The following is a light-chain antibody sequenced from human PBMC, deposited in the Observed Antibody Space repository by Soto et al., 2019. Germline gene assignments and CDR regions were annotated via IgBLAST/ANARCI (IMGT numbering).Light chain of an antibody. CDR3: QQYGSSGT. V-gene: IGKV1-8*01. CDR1: QGISSY. CDR2: AAS. J-gene: IGKJ1*01. Sequence: AIRMTQSPSSLSASTGYRVTITFRASQGISSYLAWYQQKPGKAPKLLIYAASTLQSGVPSRFSGSGSGTDFTLTISCLEPEDFAVYYCQQYGSSGTFGQGTKVDIK.